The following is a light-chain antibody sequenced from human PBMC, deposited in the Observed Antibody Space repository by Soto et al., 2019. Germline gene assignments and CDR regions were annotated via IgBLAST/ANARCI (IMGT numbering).Light chain of an antibody. CDR1: QSVSIL. CDR3: QQYNSWPLT. J-gene: IGKJ4*01. Sequence: ELVMTQSPATLSLSPGERATLSCRASQSVSILLAWYQQKPGQATRLLIHGATTRDTGIPDRVSGSGSGTEFTLTISSLQSEDFAVYDGQQYNSWPLTFGGGTKVDIK. V-gene: IGKV3-15*01. CDR2: GAT.